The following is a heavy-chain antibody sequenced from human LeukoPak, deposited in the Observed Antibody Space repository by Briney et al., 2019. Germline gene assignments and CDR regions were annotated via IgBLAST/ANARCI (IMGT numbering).Heavy chain of an antibody. J-gene: IGHJ4*02. V-gene: IGHV4-4*07. D-gene: IGHD6-13*01. CDR1: GGSISSYY. Sequence: SETLSLTCTVSGGSISSYYWSWIRQPAGKGPEWIGRIYTSRSTNYNPSLKSRVTMSVDTSKNQFSLKLSSVTAADTAVYYCAREAAAGPSFDYWGQGTLVTVSS. CDR2: IYTSRST. CDR3: AREAAAGPSFDY.